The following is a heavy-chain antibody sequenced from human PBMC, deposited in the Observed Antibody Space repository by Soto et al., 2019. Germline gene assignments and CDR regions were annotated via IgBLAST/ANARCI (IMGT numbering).Heavy chain of an antibody. J-gene: IGHJ4*02. V-gene: IGHV4-39*01. CDR3: VRQYYFRSGSYYNRPFDF. D-gene: IGHD3-10*01. CDR2: IYYSGST. Sequence: SETLSLTCSVSGGSISSSSYFWGWIRQPPGKGLEWIGSIYYSGSTYYNPSLKSRVTISVDTAKNQFSLKLSSVTAADTAVYYCVRQYYFRSGSYYNRPFDFWGQGSLVT. CDR1: GGSISSSSYF.